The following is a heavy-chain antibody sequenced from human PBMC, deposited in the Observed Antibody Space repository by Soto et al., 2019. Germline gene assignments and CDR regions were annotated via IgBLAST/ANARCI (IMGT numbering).Heavy chain of an antibody. Sequence: PSETLSLTCTVSGGSISSYYWSWIRRPPGKGLEKIGYIYYSGSTNYNPSLKSRVTISVDTSKNQFSLKLSSVTVADTAVYYCARSDSGSYYYWGQGTLVTVSS. CDR3: ARSDSGSYYY. CDR2: IYYSGST. J-gene: IGHJ4*02. D-gene: IGHD1-26*01. V-gene: IGHV4-59*01. CDR1: GGSISSYY.